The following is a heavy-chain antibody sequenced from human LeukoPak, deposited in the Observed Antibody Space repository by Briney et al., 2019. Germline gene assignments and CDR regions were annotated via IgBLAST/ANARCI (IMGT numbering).Heavy chain of an antibody. J-gene: IGHJ4*02. CDR3: ASVLTGYYDYFDY. V-gene: IGHV3-53*01. Sequence: GGSLRLSCAASGFIVSSNYMSWVRQAPGKGLEWVSVIYSGGSTYYADSVKGRFTISRDNSKNTLYLQMNSLRAEDTAVYYCASVLTGYYDYFDYWGQGTLVTVSS. CDR2: IYSGGST. D-gene: IGHD3-9*01. CDR1: GFIVSSNY.